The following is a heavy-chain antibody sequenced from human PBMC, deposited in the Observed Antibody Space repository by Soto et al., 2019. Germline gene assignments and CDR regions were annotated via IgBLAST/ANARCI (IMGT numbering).Heavy chain of an antibody. J-gene: IGHJ6*02. CDR2: INPKTAAT. V-gene: IGHV1-2*02. Sequence: ASVKVSCKSSGYSFSDYFIQWVRQAPGQGLEWVAWINPKTAATNYAKKFQGRVSLTWDTSSTTAYMELTRLRPDDTAVYYCARIKWGLNYYNGMDVWG. CDR3: ARIKWGLNYYNGMDV. CDR1: GYSFSDYF. D-gene: IGHD1-26*01.